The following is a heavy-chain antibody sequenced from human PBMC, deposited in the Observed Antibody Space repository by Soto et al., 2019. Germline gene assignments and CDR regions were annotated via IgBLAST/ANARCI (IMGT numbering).Heavy chain of an antibody. J-gene: IGHJ4*02. D-gene: IGHD3-22*01. V-gene: IGHV3-23*01. CDR2: ISGSGGST. CDR3: AKDHRITMIVVVTYFDY. Sequence: WGSQRLSCAASGFTFISYAIIFFRHSPFKWLEWVSAISGSGGSTYYADSVKGRFTISRDNSKNTLYLQMNSLRAEDTAVYYCAKDHRITMIVVVTYFDYWGQGALVTVSS. CDR1: GFTFISYA.